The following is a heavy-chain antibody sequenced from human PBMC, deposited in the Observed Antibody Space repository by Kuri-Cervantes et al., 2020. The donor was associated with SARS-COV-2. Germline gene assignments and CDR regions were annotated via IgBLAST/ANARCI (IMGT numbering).Heavy chain of an antibody. V-gene: IGHV1-18*01. J-gene: IGHJ6*03. CDR1: GYTFTSYG. Sequence: VSVKVSCKASGYTFTSYGISWVRQAPGQGLEWMGWINVNNRATSYAQKFQGRVTMTRDTSVLTAYMELSSLRSDDTAVFYCARSPSAITNSYNYYYYMDVWGKGTAVTVSS. CDR3: ARSPSAITNSYNYYYYMDV. CDR2: INVNNRAT. D-gene: IGHD2-2*01.